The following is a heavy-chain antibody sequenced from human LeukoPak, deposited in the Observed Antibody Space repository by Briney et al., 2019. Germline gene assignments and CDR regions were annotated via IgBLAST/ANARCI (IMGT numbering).Heavy chain of an antibody. D-gene: IGHD2-15*01. Sequence: GGSLRLSCVASGFTFSSYAMSWVRQAPGKGLEWVSGISRSGGSTYYADSVKGRFTISRDNSKNTLYLQMNSLRAEDTAVYYGAKDRDIQEYYYYYMDVWGKGTTVTVSS. J-gene: IGHJ6*03. CDR2: ISRSGGST. V-gene: IGHV3-23*01. CDR1: GFTFSSYA. CDR3: AKDRDIQEYYYYYMDV.